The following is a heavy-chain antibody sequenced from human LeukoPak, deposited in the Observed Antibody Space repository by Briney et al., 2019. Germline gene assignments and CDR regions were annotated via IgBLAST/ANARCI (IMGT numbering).Heavy chain of an antibody. CDR2: ISYDGSNK. CDR1: GFTFGSYG. J-gene: IGHJ4*02. V-gene: IGHV3-30*18. CDR3: AKGFGNGWYLSQFDY. D-gene: IGHD6-19*01. Sequence: PGGSLRLSCAASGFTFGSYGMHWVRQAPGKGLEWVAIISYDGSNKYYADSVKGRFTISRDNSKNTLYLQMNSLRPEDTAVYYCAKGFGNGWYLSQFDYWGQGSLVTVSS.